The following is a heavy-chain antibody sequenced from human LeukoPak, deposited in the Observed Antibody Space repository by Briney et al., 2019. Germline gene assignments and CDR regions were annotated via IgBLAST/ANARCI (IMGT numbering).Heavy chain of an antibody. CDR1: GGSISSGDYY. Sequence: PSETLSLTCTVSGGSISSGDYYWSWIRQPPGKGLEWIGYIYYSGSTYYNPSLKSRVTISVDTSKNQFSLKLSSVTAADTAVYYCARSPMGVYMDVWGKGTTVTVSS. D-gene: IGHD1-26*01. J-gene: IGHJ6*03. CDR3: ARSPMGVYMDV. CDR2: IYYSGST. V-gene: IGHV4-30-4*01.